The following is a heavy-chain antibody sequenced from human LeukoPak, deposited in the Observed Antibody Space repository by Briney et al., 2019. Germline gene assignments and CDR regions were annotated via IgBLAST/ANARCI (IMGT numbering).Heavy chain of an antibody. V-gene: IGHV4-34*01. CDR2: INHSGST. D-gene: IGHD2-2*01. J-gene: IGHJ5*02. CDR1: GGPFSGYY. CDR3: ARGRPGSSTSRTLRRFDP. Sequence: SETLSLTCVVYGGPFSGYYWSWILQPPGKGLEWIGEINHSGSTNYNPSLKSRVTISVDTSKNQFSLKLSSVTAADTAVYYCARGRPGSSTSRTLRRFDPWGQGTLVTVSS.